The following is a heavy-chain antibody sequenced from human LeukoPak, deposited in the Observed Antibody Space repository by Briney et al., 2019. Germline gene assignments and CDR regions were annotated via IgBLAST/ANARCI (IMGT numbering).Heavy chain of an antibody. V-gene: IGHV3-23*01. CDR1: GFTFSSSA. D-gene: IGHD3-10*01. CDR3: AKGYYGSGSYGWFDY. Sequence: PGGSLRLSCAASGFTFSSSAMSWVRQAPGKGLEWVSTISGSGDRTCYADSVKGRFTISRDNSKNTLFLRMNSLRAEDTAVYSCAKGYYGSGSYGWFDYWGQGTLVTVSS. J-gene: IGHJ4*02. CDR2: ISGSGDRT.